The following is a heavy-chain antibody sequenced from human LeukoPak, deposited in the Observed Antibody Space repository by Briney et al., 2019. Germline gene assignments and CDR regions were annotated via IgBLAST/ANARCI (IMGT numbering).Heavy chain of an antibody. CDR2: IWYDGSNK. J-gene: IGHJ4*02. CDR1: GFTFSSYG. D-gene: IGHD6-13*01. V-gene: IGHV3-33*01. CDR3: ARGRIAADGGHYFDY. Sequence: GGSLRLSCAASGFTFSSYGMHWVRQAPGKGLEWVALIWYDGSNKYYADSVKGRFTISRDNSKNTLYLQMNSLRAEDTAVYYCARGRIAADGGHYFDYWGQGTLVTVSS.